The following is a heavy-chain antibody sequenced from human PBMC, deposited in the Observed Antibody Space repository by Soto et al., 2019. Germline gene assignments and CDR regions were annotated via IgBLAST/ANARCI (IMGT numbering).Heavy chain of an antibody. J-gene: IGHJ3*02. CDR1: GGSISSGAYS. Sequence: QLQLQESGSGLVKPSQTLSLTCTVSGGSISSGAYSWGWIRQPPGKGLEWIVYIYHTGSSYYTPSLKNRVTISVDKSKNHFSLELTSVTAADTAVYFCAKEGDYSAYDIWGQGTMVIVSS. D-gene: IGHD4-17*01. CDR2: IYHTGSS. V-gene: IGHV4-30-2*01. CDR3: AKEGDYSAYDI.